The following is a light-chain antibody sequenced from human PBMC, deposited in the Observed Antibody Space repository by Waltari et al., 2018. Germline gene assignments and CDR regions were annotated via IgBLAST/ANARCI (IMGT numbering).Light chain of an antibody. CDR3: QQYDTPLS. Sequence: DIQMTQSPSSLSASVGDRVTITCQANEDIYNSLNWYQQKPGKAPNLLIYCASNLETGVPSRFSGSCSGTHFTFTISSLQPDDFATYYCQQYDTPLSFGGGTKVAIK. CDR1: EDIYNS. J-gene: IGKJ4*01. CDR2: CAS. V-gene: IGKV1-33*01.